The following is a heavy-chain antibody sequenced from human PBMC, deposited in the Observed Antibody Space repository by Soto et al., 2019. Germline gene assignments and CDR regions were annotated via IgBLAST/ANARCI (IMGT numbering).Heavy chain of an antibody. D-gene: IGHD2-15*01. CDR1: GFTFSSYS. J-gene: IGHJ3*02. CDR3: AREDWGYGGNPRFDI. Sequence: GGSLRLSCAASGFTFSSYSMNWVRQAPGKGLEWVSYISSSSSTIYYADSVKGRFAISRDNAKNSLYLQMNSLRDEDTAVYYCAREDWGYGGNPRFDIWGQGTMVTVSS. CDR2: ISSSSSTI. V-gene: IGHV3-48*02.